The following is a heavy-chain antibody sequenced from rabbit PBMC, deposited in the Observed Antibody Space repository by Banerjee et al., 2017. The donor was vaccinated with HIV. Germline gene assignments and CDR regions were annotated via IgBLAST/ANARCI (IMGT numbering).Heavy chain of an antibody. CDR1: GFSLNTQN. V-gene: IGHV1S40*01. CDR2: MYFGGSGTP. CDR3: ARDDTYGYLDVVIYFNL. D-gene: IGHD6-1*01. Sequence: LEESGGDLVKPGTSLTLTCTASGFSLNTQNVCWVRQAPGKGLEWIGCMYFGGSGTPYYATWAKGRFTISKTSSTTVTLQMTSLTAADTATYFCARDDTYGYLDVVIYFNLWGPGTLVTVS. J-gene: IGHJ4*01.